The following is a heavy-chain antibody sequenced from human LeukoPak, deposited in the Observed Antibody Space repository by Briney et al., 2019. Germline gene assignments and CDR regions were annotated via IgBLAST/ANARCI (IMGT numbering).Heavy chain of an antibody. J-gene: IGHJ4*01. V-gene: IGHV4-61*02. D-gene: IGHD5-18*01. CDR3: ARGRGYSSL. CDR1: GDSISRGNYS. CDR2: IYTSGSP. Sequence: SETLSLTCTVSGDSISRGNYSWSWIRQPAGKGLEWIGLIYTSGSPNYNPSLKSRVAISVDTSNNQFSLKLSSVTAADTAVYYCARGRGYSSLWGHGTQVTVSS.